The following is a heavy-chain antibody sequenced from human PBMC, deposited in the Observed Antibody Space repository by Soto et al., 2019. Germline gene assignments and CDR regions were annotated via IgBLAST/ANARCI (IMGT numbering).Heavy chain of an antibody. CDR3: AKSLKTSTSFDY. J-gene: IGHJ4*02. CDR1: GFTFSSYA. V-gene: IGHV3-23*01. CDR2: IATTGAT. Sequence: EVQLLESGGGLVQPGGSLRLSCAASGFTFSSYAMNWVRQAPGKGPEWVSHIATTGATYYADSVKGRFTISRDISKNTLILQMNSLRAEDTAVYYCAKSLKTSTSFDYWGQGTLVTVSS.